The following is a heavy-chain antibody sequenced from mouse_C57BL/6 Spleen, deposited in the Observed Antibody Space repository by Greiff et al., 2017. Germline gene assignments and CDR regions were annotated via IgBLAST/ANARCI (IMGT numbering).Heavy chain of an antibody. CDR1: GYTFTSYW. D-gene: IGHD3-2*02. V-gene: IGHV1-55*01. Sequence: VQLQQSGAELVKPGASVKLSCKASGYTFTSYWITWVKQRPGPGLEWIGDIYPGRGSTNYNEKFKSKATLTVDTSSSTSYMQLSRLTADDAAVYYCARSRPQAFAYWGQGTLVTVSA. J-gene: IGHJ3*01. CDR3: ARSRPQAFAY. CDR2: IYPGRGST.